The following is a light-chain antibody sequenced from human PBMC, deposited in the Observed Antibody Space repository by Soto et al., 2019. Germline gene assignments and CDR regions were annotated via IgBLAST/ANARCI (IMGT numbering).Light chain of an antibody. CDR1: SNVIGGYNY. CDR2: KVS. J-gene: IGLJ3*02. CDR3: SSYSTTTTPQWV. Sequence: QSVLTQPASVSGSPGQSITIPCTGSSNVIGGYNYVSWSEQHPGRAPKLVIYKVSDRPSGVSTRFSASKSGNTASLTISGLQAEDEADYYCSSYSTTTTPQWVFGGGTQLTVL. V-gene: IGLV2-14*01.